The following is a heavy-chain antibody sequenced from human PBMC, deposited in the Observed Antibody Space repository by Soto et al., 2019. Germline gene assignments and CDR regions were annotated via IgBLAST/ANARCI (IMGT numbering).Heavy chain of an antibody. CDR1: GASITDYY. D-gene: IGHD3-10*01. V-gene: IGHV4-59*01. CDR3: ARARYSGTGNAWFYYNGMEV. CDR2: ISYSGST. J-gene: IGHJ6*02. Sequence: QLQLQESGPGLVKPSETLSLICTVSGASITDYYWSWIRQSPGKGLEWIGYISYSGSTNYRPSLRRRLAMSVDPSRNQLSLKLSSVTAADSAVYYCARARYSGTGNAWFYYNGMEVWGQGTTVTVSS.